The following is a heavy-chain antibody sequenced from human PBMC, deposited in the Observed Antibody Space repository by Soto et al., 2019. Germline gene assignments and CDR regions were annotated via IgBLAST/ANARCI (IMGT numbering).Heavy chain of an antibody. CDR1: GFTFSSYG. CDR2: ISYDGRNK. V-gene: IGHV3-30*03. J-gene: IGHJ4*02. Sequence: QVQLVESGGGVVQPGRSLRLSCAASGFTFSSYGMHWVRQAPGQGLEWVAVISYDGRNKYYADSVKGRFTISRDNSKNTLYLQMNSLRAEDTAVYYCAIYSSGWYPLDYWGQGTLVTVSS. D-gene: IGHD6-19*01. CDR3: AIYSSGWYPLDY.